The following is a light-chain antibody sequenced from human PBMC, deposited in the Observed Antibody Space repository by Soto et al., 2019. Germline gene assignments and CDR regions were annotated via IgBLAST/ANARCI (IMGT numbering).Light chain of an antibody. V-gene: IGLV3-25*03. CDR2: EDT. Sequence: SYELTQPPSVSVSPGQTARITCSGDALPKQYACWYQQKPGQAPVVVIYEDTERPSGIPERFSGSSSGTTVTLTISGVQAEDEADYYCQSSDSSGSYVVFGGGTKLTVL. CDR3: QSSDSSGSYVV. CDR1: ALPKQY. J-gene: IGLJ2*01.